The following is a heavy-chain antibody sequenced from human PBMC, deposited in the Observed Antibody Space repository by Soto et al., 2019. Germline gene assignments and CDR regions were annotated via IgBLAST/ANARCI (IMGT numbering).Heavy chain of an antibody. CDR2: ISSNGGST. J-gene: IGHJ6*02. Sequence: GGSLRLSCSASGFTFSSYAMHWVRQAPGKGLEYVSAISSNGGSTYYADSVKGRFTISRDNSKNTLYLQMSSLRAEDTAVYYCVKGSNHKYYYYGMDVWGQGTTVTVSS. D-gene: IGHD4-4*01. CDR3: VKGSNHKYYYYGMDV. V-gene: IGHV3-64D*08. CDR1: GFTFSSYA.